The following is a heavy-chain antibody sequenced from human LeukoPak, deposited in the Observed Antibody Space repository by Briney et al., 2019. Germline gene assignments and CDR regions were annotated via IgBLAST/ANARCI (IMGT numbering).Heavy chain of an antibody. V-gene: IGHV3-30*18. CDR2: ISYDGSNK. D-gene: IGHD6-19*01. CDR3: AKDRFPAVAGTSDY. J-gene: IGHJ4*02. Sequence: PGRSLRLSCAASGFTFSSYGMHWVRQAPGKGLEWVAVISYDGSNKYYADSVKGRFTISRDNSKNTLYLQMNSLRAEDTAVYYCAKDRFPAVAGTSDYWGQGTLVTVSS. CDR1: GFTFSSYG.